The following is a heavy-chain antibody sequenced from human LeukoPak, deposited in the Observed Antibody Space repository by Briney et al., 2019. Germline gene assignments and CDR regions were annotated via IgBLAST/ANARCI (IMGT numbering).Heavy chain of an antibody. V-gene: IGHV4-59*01. CDR3: AGHYCSGGSCYPRY. CDR1: GGSISSYY. Sequence: SETLSLTCTVSGGSISSYYWSWIRRPPGKGLEWIGYIYYSGSTNYNPSLKSRVTISVDTSKNQFSLKLSSVTAADTAVYYCAGHYCSGGSCYPRYWGQGTLVTVSS. J-gene: IGHJ4*02. D-gene: IGHD2-15*01. CDR2: IYYSGST.